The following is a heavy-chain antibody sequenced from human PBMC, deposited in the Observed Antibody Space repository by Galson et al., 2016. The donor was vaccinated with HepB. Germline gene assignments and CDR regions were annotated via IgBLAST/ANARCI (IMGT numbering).Heavy chain of an antibody. CDR2: ILYDGTTK. D-gene: IGHD3-9*01. CDR3: AKPLGDVLTGPFDY. CDR1: GFTFSSYG. J-gene: IGHJ4*02. Sequence: SLRLSCAASGFTFSSYGMHWVRQAPGKGLEWVAVILYDGTTKYYADSVKGRFTISRDNSKNTLYLQMNSLGAEDTAVYYCAKPLGDVLTGPFDYWGQGTLDTVSS. V-gene: IGHV3-30*18.